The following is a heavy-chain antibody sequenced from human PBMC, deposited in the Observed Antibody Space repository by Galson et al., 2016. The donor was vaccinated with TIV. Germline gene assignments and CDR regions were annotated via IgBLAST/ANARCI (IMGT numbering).Heavy chain of an antibody. Sequence: LEWMGSINPIFGTANYAQRFQGRVTITADTSTSTFYMDLSSLRSEDTAIYYCARGRGYSFGSGSSYFDYWGQGSLVTVSS. CDR2: INPIFGTA. D-gene: IGHD3-10*01. J-gene: IGHJ4*02. V-gene: IGHV1-69*06. CDR3: ARGRGYSFGSGSSYFDY.